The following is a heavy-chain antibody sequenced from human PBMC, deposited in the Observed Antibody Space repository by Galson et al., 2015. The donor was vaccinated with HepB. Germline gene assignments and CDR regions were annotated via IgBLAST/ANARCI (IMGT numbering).Heavy chain of an antibody. CDR3: ARHMGYCDSSGYRAHYYGMDV. D-gene: IGHD3-22*01. CDR1: GYSFTSYW. CDR2: IYPGDSDT. V-gene: IGHV5-51*01. J-gene: IGHJ6*02. Sequence: QSGAEVKKPGESLKISCKGSGYSFTSYWIGWVRQMPGKGLEWMGIIYPGDSDTRYSPSFQGQVTISADKSISTAYLQWSSLKASDTAMYYCARHMGYCDSSGYRAHYYGMDVWGQGTTVTVSS.